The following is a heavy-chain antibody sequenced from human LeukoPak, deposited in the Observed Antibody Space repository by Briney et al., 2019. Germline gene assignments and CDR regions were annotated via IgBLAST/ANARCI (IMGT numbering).Heavy chain of an antibody. CDR3: GRVSKPFSVSDAFDI. Sequence: PSQTLSLTCAISGDSVSSNSITWNWIRQSPSRGLEWLGRTYYRSKWYNDYAVSVKSRITINSDTSKNQFSLQLNSVTPEDTAVYYCGRVSKPFSVSDAFDIWGQGTMVTVSS. CDR2: TYYRSKWYN. D-gene: IGHD5/OR15-5a*01. J-gene: IGHJ3*02. V-gene: IGHV6-1*01. CDR1: GDSVSSNSIT.